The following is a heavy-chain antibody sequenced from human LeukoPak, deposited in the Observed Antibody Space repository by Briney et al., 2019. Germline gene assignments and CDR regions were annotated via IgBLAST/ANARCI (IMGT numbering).Heavy chain of an antibody. CDR2: IYYSGST. CDR1: GGSISSSSYY. D-gene: IGHD3-10*01. V-gene: IGHV4-39*01. CDR3: ARVTYYYGSGSYYAPKRDY. Sequence: SETLSLTCTVSGGSISSSSYYWGWIRQPPGKGLEWIGSIYYSGSTYYNPSLKSRVTISVDTSKNQFSLKLSSVTAADTAVYYCARVTYYYGSGSYYAPKRDYWGQGTLVTVSS. J-gene: IGHJ4*02.